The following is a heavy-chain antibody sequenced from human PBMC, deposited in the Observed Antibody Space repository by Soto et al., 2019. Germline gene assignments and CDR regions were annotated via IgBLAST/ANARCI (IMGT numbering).Heavy chain of an antibody. D-gene: IGHD3-3*01. CDR3: ARGRPYYDFWSGYQYYFDY. Sequence: SETLSLTCAVYGGSFSGYYWSWIRRPPGKGLEWIGEINHSGSTNYNPSLKSRVTISVDTSKNQFSLKLSSVTAADTAVYYCARGRPYYDFWSGYQYYFDYWGQGTLVTVSS. CDR2: INHSGST. J-gene: IGHJ4*02. V-gene: IGHV4-34*01. CDR1: GGSFSGYY.